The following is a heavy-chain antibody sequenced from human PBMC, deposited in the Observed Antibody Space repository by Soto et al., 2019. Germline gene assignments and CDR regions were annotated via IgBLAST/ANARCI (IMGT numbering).Heavy chain of an antibody. CDR3: AITTCSATSCYLELIY. D-gene: IGHD2-2*01. V-gene: IGHV1-18*04. CDR2: VSGYNGNT. CDR1: GYTFTNSG. Sequence: AASVKVSFKASGYTFTNSGISWVRQAPGQGLEWMGWVSGYNGNTNYAQKVQGRVTMTTDTSTNTAYMELRSLRSDDTAVYYCAITTCSATSCYLELIYWGQGTLVTVSS. J-gene: IGHJ4*02.